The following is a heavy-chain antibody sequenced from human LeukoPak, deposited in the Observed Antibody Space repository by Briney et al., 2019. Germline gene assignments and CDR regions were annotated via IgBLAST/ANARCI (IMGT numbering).Heavy chain of an antibody. V-gene: IGHV3-21*01. CDR3: AELGITMIGGV. D-gene: IGHD3-10*02. CDR1: EYDFRAYT. J-gene: IGHJ6*04. CDR2: ISKSSALK. Sequence: GGSLRLSCVASEYDFRAYTFTWVRQAPGKGLEYVSSISKSSALKYYSESVRGRFTISRDSAENSLYLQMNSLRAEDTAVYYCAELGITMIGGVWGKGTRSPSPQ.